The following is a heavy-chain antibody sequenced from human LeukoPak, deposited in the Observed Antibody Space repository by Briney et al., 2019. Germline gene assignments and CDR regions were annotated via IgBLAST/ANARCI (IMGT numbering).Heavy chain of an antibody. V-gene: IGHV3-21*01. D-gene: IGHD3-22*01. Sequence: GGSLRLSCAASGFTFSSYSMNWVRQAPGKELEWVSSISSSSSYIYYADSVKGRFTISRDNAKNTLYLQMNSLRAEDTAVYYCARGGLYYYDSSGYIDYWGQGTPVTVSS. CDR3: ARGGLYYYDSSGYIDY. J-gene: IGHJ4*02. CDR1: GFTFSSYS. CDR2: ISSSSSYI.